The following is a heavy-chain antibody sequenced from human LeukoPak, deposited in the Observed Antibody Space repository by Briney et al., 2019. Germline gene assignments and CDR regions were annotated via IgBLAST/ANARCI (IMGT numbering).Heavy chain of an antibody. CDR1: GGSFSGYY. CDR2: INHSGST. D-gene: IGHD2-21*02. V-gene: IGHV4-34*01. CDR3: ARGPLGGEVVTASYYFVY. J-gene: IGHJ4*02. Sequence: PSETLSLTCAVYGGSFSGYYWSWIRQPPGKGLEWIGEINHSGSTNYNPSLKSRVTISVDTSKNQFSLKLSSVTAADTAVYYCARGPLGGEVVTASYYFVYWGQGTLVTVSS.